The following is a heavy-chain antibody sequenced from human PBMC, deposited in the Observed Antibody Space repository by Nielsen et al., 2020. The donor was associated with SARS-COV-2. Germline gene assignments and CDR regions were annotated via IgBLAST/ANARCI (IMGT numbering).Heavy chain of an antibody. Sequence: GGSLRLSCAASGFTFSSYAMSWVRQAPGKGLEWVSAISGSGGSTYYADSVKGRFTISRDNSKNTLYLQMNSLRAEDTAVYYCAKGSSGGSLSLDAFDIWGQGTMVTVSS. D-gene: IGHD2-15*01. CDR2: ISGSGGST. J-gene: IGHJ3*02. V-gene: IGHV3-23*01. CDR3: AKGSSGGSLSLDAFDI. CDR1: GFTFSSYA.